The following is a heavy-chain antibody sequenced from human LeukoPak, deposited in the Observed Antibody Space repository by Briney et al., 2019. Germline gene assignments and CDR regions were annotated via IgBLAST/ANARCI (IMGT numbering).Heavy chain of an antibody. Sequence: QPGGSLRLSCAASGFTFNTYGMHWVRQAPGKGLEWVAVISYDGSNKYYADSVKGRFTISRDNSKNTLYLQMNSLRAEDAAVYYCAKARYSSSWWLYYFDYWGQGTLVTVSS. CDR2: ISYDGSNK. J-gene: IGHJ4*02. V-gene: IGHV3-30*18. CDR1: GFTFNTYG. D-gene: IGHD6-13*01. CDR3: AKARYSSSWWLYYFDY.